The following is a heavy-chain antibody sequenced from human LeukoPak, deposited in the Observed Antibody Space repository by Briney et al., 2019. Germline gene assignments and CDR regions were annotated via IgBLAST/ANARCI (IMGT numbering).Heavy chain of an antibody. D-gene: IGHD6-13*01. CDR3: ARHENGPGIAAAGVLY. J-gene: IGHJ4*02. Sequence: SETLSLTCAVSGGSMSSGGYYWSWIRQPPGKGLEWIGEINHSGSTNYNPSLKSRVTISVDTSKNQFSLKLSSVTAADTAVYYCARHENGPGIAAAGVLYWGQGTLVTVSS. V-gene: IGHV4-34*01. CDR2: INHSGST. CDR1: GGSMSSGGYY.